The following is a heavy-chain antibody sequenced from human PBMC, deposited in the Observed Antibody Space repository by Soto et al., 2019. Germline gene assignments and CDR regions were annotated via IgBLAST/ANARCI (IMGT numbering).Heavy chain of an antibody. D-gene: IGHD6-6*01. CDR2: IYHSGST. V-gene: IGHV4-4*02. J-gene: IGHJ4*02. Sequence: SGTPSPPCAFSGGSISSNNWWGWVRPPPGKGLEWIGEIYHSGSTNYNPSLKSRVTISVDKSKNQFSLKLSSVTAADTAVYYCAREASIAARPRYFDYWGQGTLVTVSS. CDR3: AREASIAARPRYFDY. CDR1: GGSISSNNW.